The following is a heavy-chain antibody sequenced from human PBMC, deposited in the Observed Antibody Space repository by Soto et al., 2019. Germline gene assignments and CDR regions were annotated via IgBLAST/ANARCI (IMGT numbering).Heavy chain of an antibody. CDR2: IYSGGST. V-gene: IGHV3-66*01. J-gene: IGHJ3*02. D-gene: IGHD2-15*01. CDR3: ARDPPPYCSGGSCPDAFDI. Sequence: GGSLRLSCAASGFTVSSNYMSWVRQAPGKGLEWVSVIYSGGSTYYADSVQGRFTISRDNSKNTLYLQMNSLRAEATAVYYCARDPPPYCSGGSCPDAFDIWGQGTMVTVSS. CDR1: GFTVSSNY.